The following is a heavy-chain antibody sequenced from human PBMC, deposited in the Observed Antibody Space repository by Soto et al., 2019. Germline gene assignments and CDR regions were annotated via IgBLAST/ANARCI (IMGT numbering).Heavy chain of an antibody. Sequence: GGSPRLSCAASGFTFSSYGMHWVRQAPGKGLDWVAIIWYDGSNKYYADSVKGRFTISRDNSKNTLYLQMNSLRAEDTAVYYCARGQTWYFDYWGQGTLVTVSS. CDR1: GFTFSSYG. CDR3: ARGQTWYFDY. CDR2: IWYDGSNK. V-gene: IGHV3-33*01. J-gene: IGHJ4*02.